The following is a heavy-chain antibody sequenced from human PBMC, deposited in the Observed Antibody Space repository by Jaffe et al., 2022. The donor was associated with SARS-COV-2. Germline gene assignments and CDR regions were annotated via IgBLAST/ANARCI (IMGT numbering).Heavy chain of an antibody. J-gene: IGHJ6*02. V-gene: IGHV3-73*01. CDR1: GFTFGGST. Sequence: EVQLVESGGGFVQPGGSLTLSCAASGFTFGGSTLHWVRLGRGLEWVGRVRSKSNNYATTYGPSLEGKFTISRDDSNNMVFLQMSNLEVEDTAIYYCTRPDYYYGLDVWGQGTTVTVS. CDR2: VRSKSNNYAT. CDR3: TRPDYYYGLDV.